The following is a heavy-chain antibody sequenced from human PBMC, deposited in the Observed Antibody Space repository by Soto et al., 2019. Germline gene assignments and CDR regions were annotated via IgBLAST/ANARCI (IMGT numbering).Heavy chain of an antibody. Sequence: QLHLVQSGAVVKKPGASVTVSCSASGYPVTAYYMHWVRQAPGRGLEWMGGINPATGAAKYTQTFPGRGTMTRDTSTSTDFMELGGLTSEDTAVFYFARGGGVGVAGSAAFDMWGQGTLVTVSS. V-gene: IGHV1-2*02. CDR2: INPATGAA. D-gene: IGHD3-3*01. J-gene: IGHJ3*02. CDR1: GYPVTAYY. CDR3: ARGGGVGVAGSAAFDM.